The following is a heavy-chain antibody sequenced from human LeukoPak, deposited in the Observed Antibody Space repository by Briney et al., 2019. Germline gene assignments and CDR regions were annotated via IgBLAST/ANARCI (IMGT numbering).Heavy chain of an antibody. D-gene: IGHD3-22*01. CDR1: GFTFSSYW. V-gene: IGHV3-74*01. Sequence: GGSLRLSCAASGFTFSSYWMHWVRQAPGKGLVWVSRINSDGSSTSYADSVKGRFTIYRDNAKNTLYLQMNSLRAEDTAVYYCARSTSGYYYFPYYFDYWGQGTLVTVSS. CDR2: INSDGSST. CDR3: ARSTSGYYYFPYYFDY. J-gene: IGHJ4*02.